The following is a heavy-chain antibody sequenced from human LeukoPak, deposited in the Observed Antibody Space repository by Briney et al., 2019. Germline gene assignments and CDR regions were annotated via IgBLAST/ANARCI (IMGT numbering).Heavy chain of an antibody. CDR3: ATSDDYGDYDGY. D-gene: IGHD4-17*01. J-gene: IGHJ4*02. CDR2: ISGSGGST. Sequence: GGSLRLSCAASGFTLSSYAMSWVRQAPGKGLEWVSAISGSGGSTYYADSVKGRFIISRDNSKNTLYLQMNSLRAEDTAVYYCATSDDYGDYDGYWGQGTLVTVSS. CDR1: GFTLSSYA. V-gene: IGHV3-23*01.